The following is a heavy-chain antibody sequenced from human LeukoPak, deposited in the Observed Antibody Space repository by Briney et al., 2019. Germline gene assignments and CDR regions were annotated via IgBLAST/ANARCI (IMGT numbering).Heavy chain of an antibody. CDR3: ARVAYLVGASPFEY. Sequence: ASVKVSCKASGYTFSGYYMHWVQQAPGQGLEWMGWINPNSGGTKYAQNFQGRVTMTRDTSTSTAYMELSSLRSDDTGVYYCARVAYLVGASPFEYWGQGTLVTVSS. D-gene: IGHD1-26*01. CDR1: GYTFSGYY. V-gene: IGHV1-2*02. J-gene: IGHJ4*02. CDR2: INPNSGGT.